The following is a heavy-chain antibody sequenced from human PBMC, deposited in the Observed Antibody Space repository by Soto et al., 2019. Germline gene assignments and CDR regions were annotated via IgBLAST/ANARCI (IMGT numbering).Heavy chain of an antibody. Sequence: QVQLVESGGGLVKPGGSLRLSCAASGFTFSDYDMSWIRQAPGKGLEWVSFVSSSGTTIYYADSVKGRFTISRDNANKSLYLQMNSLRAEETAVYYCARMGPRAARPSYWGQGTLVTVSS. V-gene: IGHV3-11*01. CDR2: VSSSGTTI. D-gene: IGHD6-6*01. J-gene: IGHJ4*02. CDR1: GFTFSDYD. CDR3: ARMGPRAARPSY.